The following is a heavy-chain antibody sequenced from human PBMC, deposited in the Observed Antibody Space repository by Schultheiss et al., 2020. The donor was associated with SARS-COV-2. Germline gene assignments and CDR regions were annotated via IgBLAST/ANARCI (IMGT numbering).Heavy chain of an antibody. CDR1: GFTFSSYA. CDR2: ISSNGGST. V-gene: IGHV3-64D*06. Sequence: GGSLRLSCSASGFTFSSYAMHWVRQAPGKGLEYVSAISSNGGSTYYADSVKGRFTISRDNSKNTLYLQMSSLRAEDTAVYYCARGIRVRGYYYYGMDVWGQGTTVTVSS. D-gene: IGHD1-14*01. J-gene: IGHJ6*02. CDR3: ARGIRVRGYYYYGMDV.